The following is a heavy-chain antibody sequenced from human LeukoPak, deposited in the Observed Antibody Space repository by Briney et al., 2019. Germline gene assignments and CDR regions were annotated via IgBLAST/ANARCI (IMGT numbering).Heavy chain of an antibody. V-gene: IGHV1-2*02. J-gene: IGHJ4*02. CDR1: GYTFTGYY. Sequence: ASVKVSCKASGYTFTGYYMHWVRQAPGQGLEWMGWINPNSGGTNYAQKFQGRATMTRDTSISTAYMELSRLRSDDTAVYYCARDYVRYCSGGSCYGYWGQGTLVTVSS. D-gene: IGHD2-15*01. CDR3: ARDYVRYCSGGSCYGY. CDR2: INPNSGGT.